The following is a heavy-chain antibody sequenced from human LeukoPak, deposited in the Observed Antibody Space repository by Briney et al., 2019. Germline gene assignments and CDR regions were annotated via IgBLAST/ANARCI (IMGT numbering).Heavy chain of an antibody. J-gene: IGHJ4*02. V-gene: IGHV4-4*07. CDR2: IYTSGST. D-gene: IGHD1-26*01. CDR1: GGSISSYY. CDR3: ARESGSYSRIEF. Sequence: PSETLSLTCTVSGGSISSYYWSWIRQPAGKGLEWIGRIYTSGSTNYNPSLKSRGTMSVDTSKNQFSLKLTSMTAADTAVYFCARESGSYSRIEFWGQGTLVTVSS.